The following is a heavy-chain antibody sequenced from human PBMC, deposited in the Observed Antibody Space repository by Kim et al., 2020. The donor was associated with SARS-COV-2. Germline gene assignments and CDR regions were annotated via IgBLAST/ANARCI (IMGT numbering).Heavy chain of an antibody. J-gene: IGHJ6*04. D-gene: IGHD6-19*01. CDR3: AAGIAVAGTHDIYYYFYCMEV. CDR1: GYTLTELS. Sequence: ASVKVSCKVSGYTLTELSMHWVRQAPGPWLPFLFFFYPSSFSPIYSHQFHCRFTMTEDTSTDTDYMELSSLRSEETAVYYCAAGIAVAGTHDIYYYFYCMEVWGKGTTVNVSS. CDR2: FYPSSFSP. V-gene: IGHV1-24*01.